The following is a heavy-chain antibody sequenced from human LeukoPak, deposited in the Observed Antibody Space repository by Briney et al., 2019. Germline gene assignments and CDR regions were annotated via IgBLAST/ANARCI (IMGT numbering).Heavy chain of an antibody. Sequence: GGSLRLSCAASGFTFSSYAMHWVRQAPGKGLEYVSAISSNGGSTYYANSVKGRFTISRDNSKNTLYLQMGSLRAEDMAVYYCARGRSYPYYYDSIGYLEWYFDLWGRGTLVTVSS. CDR1: GFTFSSYA. D-gene: IGHD3-22*01. CDR3: ARGRSYPYYYDSIGYLEWYFDL. V-gene: IGHV3-64*01. J-gene: IGHJ2*01. CDR2: ISSNGGST.